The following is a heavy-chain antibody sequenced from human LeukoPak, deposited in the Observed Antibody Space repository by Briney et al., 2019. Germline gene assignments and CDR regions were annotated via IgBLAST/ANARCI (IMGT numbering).Heavy chain of an antibody. D-gene: IGHD2-2*02. CDR2: ISSSGSTI. J-gene: IGHJ4*02. CDR1: GFTFSDYY. CDR3: VRDLLGYTALDY. Sequence: PGGSLRLSCAASGFTFSDYYMSWIRQAPGKGLEWVSYISSSGSTIYYADSVKGRFTISRDNAKNTLYLQMNSLRAEDTAVYYCVRDLLGYTALDYWGQGTLVTVSS. V-gene: IGHV3-11*04.